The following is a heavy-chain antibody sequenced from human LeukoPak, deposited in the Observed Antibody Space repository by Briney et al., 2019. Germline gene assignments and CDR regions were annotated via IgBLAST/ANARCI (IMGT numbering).Heavy chain of an antibody. D-gene: IGHD3-22*01. J-gene: IGHJ4*02. V-gene: IGHV3-48*01. CDR2: ISSSSSTI. CDR3: ARDGSYYDSSGPFDY. CDR1: GFTFSSYS. Sequence: GGSLRLSCAASGFTFSSYSMNWVRQAPGKGLEWVSYISSSSSTISYADSVKGRFTISRDNAKNSLYLQMNSLRAEDTAVYYCARDGSYYDSSGPFDYWGQGTLVTVSS.